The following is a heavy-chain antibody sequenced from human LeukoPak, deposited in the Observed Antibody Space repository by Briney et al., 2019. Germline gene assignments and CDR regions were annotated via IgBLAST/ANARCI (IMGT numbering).Heavy chain of an antibody. CDR2: IKSDGTNT. V-gene: IGHV3-74*01. D-gene: IGHD2/OR15-2a*01. J-gene: IGHJ4*02. CDR3: VRDNRRSNFDF. CDR1: GFTLSRYW. Sequence: GGSVRLSCAAWGFTLSRYWMRWVRHARGEGGVGLSCIKSDGTNTSIPDSAKRRFTISRDNANNTVYLQMNSLRADDTAVYYCVRDNRRSNFDFWGQGTLVTVSS.